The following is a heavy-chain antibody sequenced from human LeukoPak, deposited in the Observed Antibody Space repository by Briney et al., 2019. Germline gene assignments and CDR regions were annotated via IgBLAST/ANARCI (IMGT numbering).Heavy chain of an antibody. CDR3: ARGLYSGYSRNVFDI. D-gene: IGHD5-12*01. CDR2: INHSGST. CDR1: GGSFSGYY. Sequence: SETLSLTCAVYGGSFSGYYWSWIRQPPGKGLEWIGEINHSGSTNYNPSLKSRVTISIATSKNQFSLNLSSVTAADTAVYYCARGLYSGYSRNVFDIWGQGTVVTVSS. V-gene: IGHV4-34*01. J-gene: IGHJ3*02.